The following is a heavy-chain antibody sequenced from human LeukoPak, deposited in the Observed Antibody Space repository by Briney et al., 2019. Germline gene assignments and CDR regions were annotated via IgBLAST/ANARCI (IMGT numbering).Heavy chain of an antibody. CDR3: ASHPDGSGSYLDH. V-gene: IGHV1-24*01. CDR1: GYTLTEIA. D-gene: IGHD3-10*01. Sequence: ASVKVSCKVSGYTLTEIAVHWVRQAPGEGLEWMGTFDPEEPQTLYAQRFQDRVTMTEDISTDTVYMELNSLTSEDTAVYFCASHPDGSGSYLDHWGQGTLVTVSS. CDR2: FDPEEPQT. J-gene: IGHJ4*02.